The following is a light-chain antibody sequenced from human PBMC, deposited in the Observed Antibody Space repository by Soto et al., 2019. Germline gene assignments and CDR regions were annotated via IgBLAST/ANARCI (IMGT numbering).Light chain of an antibody. Sequence: EIVLTQSPATLSLSPGERVTLSRRASQNVSTYLAWYQQKPGQAPRLLIYDASDRATGIPARFSGSGSGTDFTLTISSPEPEDSAVYYCQQRTNWLTFGPGTKVDIK. CDR1: QNVSTY. CDR3: QQRTNWLT. J-gene: IGKJ3*01. CDR2: DAS. V-gene: IGKV3-11*01.